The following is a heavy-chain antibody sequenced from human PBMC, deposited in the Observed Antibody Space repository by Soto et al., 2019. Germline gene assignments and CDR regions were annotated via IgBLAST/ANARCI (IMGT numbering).Heavy chain of an antibody. J-gene: IGHJ4*02. CDR3: AKMAIGMFSHKHHFDH. CDR2: ISASGDSS. D-gene: IGHD2-2*03. CDR1: GFTFSSFG. V-gene: IGHV3-23*01. Sequence: EVQLLDSGGDLAQPGGSLRLSCTASGFTFSSFGMAWVRQAPGKGLEWVSAISASGDSSYYADSVKDRFTISRDSPTNTLYLQMNHLRAEDTAVYYCAKMAIGMFSHKHHFDHWGQGTQVTVSS.